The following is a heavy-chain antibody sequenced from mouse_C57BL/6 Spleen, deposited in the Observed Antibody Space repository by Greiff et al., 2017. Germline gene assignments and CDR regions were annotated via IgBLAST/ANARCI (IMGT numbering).Heavy chain of an antibody. D-gene: IGHD2-4*01. Sequence: VQLQQSGAELAKPGASVKLSCKASGYTFTSYWMHWVKQRPGQGLEWIGYINPSSGYTKYNQKFKDKATLTADKSSSTAYMQLSSLTYEDSAVYYCARDDYDEGVGFAYWGQGTLVTVSA. J-gene: IGHJ3*01. CDR3: ARDDYDEGVGFAY. V-gene: IGHV1-7*01. CDR2: INPSSGYT. CDR1: GYTFTSYW.